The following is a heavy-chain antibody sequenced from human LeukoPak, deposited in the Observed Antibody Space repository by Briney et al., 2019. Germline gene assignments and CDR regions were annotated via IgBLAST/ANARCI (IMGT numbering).Heavy chain of an antibody. D-gene: IGHD2-21*02. CDR3: ARLVDRLMFDY. CDR2: INHSGST. V-gene: IGHV4-34*01. Sequence: SETLSLTCAVYGGSFSGYYWSWIRQPPGKGLEWIGEINHSGSTNYNPSLKSGVTISVDTSKNRFSLKLNSVTASDTAVYYCARLVDRLMFDYWGQGTQVTVSS. J-gene: IGHJ4*02. CDR1: GGSFSGYY.